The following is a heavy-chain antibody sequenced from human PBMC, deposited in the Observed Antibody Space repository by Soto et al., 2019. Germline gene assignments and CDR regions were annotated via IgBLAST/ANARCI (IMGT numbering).Heavy chain of an antibody. Sequence: QVQLQESGPGLVKPSGTLSLTCAVSGGSITSNNWWSWVRQPPGKGLEWIGEIYHSGSINYNPSLNSRVTISVDTSKYHFSLSLISVTAADTAVYYCARAARGDSYFDYWGQGTLVTVSS. D-gene: IGHD5-18*01. CDR2: IYHSGSI. J-gene: IGHJ4*02. CDR1: GGSITSNNW. V-gene: IGHV4-4*02. CDR3: ARAARGDSYFDY.